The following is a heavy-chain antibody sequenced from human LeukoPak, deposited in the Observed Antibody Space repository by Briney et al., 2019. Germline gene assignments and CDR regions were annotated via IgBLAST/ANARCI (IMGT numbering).Heavy chain of an antibody. D-gene: IGHD1-26*01. Sequence: ASVKVSCKASGYTFTSYYMHWVRQAPGQGLEWMGIINPSGGSTSYAQKFQGRVTMTRDMSTSTVYMELSSLSSDDTAVYYCARVGRSRGSLPNSYYYMDVWGKGTTVTVSS. CDR2: INPSGGST. CDR1: GYTFTSYY. CDR3: ARVGRSRGSLPNSYYYMDV. V-gene: IGHV1-46*01. J-gene: IGHJ6*03.